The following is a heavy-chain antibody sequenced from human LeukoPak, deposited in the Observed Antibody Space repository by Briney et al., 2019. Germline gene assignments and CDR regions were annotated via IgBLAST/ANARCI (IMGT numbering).Heavy chain of an antibody. Sequence: ASVKVSCKASGYIFINYGISWVRQAPGQGLEWMGWISVYNGNTDYAQKFQGRVTMTTDTSTTTAYMELRSLRSDDTAVYYCATVQFGGSTSRYYYYYTDFWGKGTTVTVSS. CDR3: ATVQFGGSTSRYYYYYTDF. D-gene: IGHD1-1*01. CDR2: ISVYNGNT. V-gene: IGHV1-18*01. CDR1: GYIFINYG. J-gene: IGHJ6*03.